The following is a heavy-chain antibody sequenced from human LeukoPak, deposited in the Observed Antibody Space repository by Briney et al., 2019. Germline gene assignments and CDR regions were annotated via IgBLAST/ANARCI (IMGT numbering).Heavy chain of an antibody. J-gene: IGHJ4*02. V-gene: IGHV1-2*02. CDR2: INPNSGGT. D-gene: IGHD3-22*01. CDR1: GYTFTGYY. CDR3: AENYYDSSGYYFDY. Sequence: ASVKVSCKASGYTFTGYYMHWVRQAPGQGLERMGWINPNSGGTNYAQKFQGRVTMTRDTSISTAYMELSRLRSDDTAVYYCAENYYDSSGYYFDYWGQGTLVTVSS.